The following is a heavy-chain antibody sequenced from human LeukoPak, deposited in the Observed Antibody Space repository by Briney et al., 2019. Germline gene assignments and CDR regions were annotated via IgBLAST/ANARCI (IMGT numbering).Heavy chain of an antibody. CDR3: ARDGDGDYPIDY. J-gene: IGHJ4*02. D-gene: IGHD4-17*01. CDR1: GFTLSKYW. Sequence: GGSLRLSCAASGFTLSKYWMHWVRQAPGKGLGWVSRLNSDGRRTSYADSVKGRFTISRDNAKNTLYLQMNSLRVEDTAVYYCARDGDGDYPIDYWGQGTLVTVSS. V-gene: IGHV3-74*01. CDR2: LNSDGRRT.